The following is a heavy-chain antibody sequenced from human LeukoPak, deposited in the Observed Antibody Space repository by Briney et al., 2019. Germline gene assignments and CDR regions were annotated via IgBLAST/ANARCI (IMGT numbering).Heavy chain of an antibody. CDR3: ARGTLSVYDSSGYYYYYYMDV. V-gene: IGHV3-48*01. CDR1: GFTFSSYS. Sequence: GGSLRLSCAASGFTFSSYSTNWVRQAPGKGLEWISYISSGTSTIYYADSVKGRFTISRDNAKNSLYLQMTSLRAEDTAVYYCARGTLSVYDSSGYYYYYYMDVWGKGTTVTVSS. J-gene: IGHJ6*03. CDR2: ISSGTSTI. D-gene: IGHD3-22*01.